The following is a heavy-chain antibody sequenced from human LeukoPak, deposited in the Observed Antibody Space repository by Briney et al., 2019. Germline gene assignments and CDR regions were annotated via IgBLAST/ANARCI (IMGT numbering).Heavy chain of an antibody. CDR1: GYTFTSYY. CDR3: ARVNWPANWFDP. CDR2: INPSGGST. V-gene: IGHV1-46*03. J-gene: IGHJ5*02. Sequence: ASVKVSCKASGYTFTSYYMHWVRQAPGRGLEWMGIINPSGGSTSYAQKFQGRVTMTRDTSTSTVYMELSSLRSEDTAVYYCARVNWPANWFDPWGQGTLVTVSS.